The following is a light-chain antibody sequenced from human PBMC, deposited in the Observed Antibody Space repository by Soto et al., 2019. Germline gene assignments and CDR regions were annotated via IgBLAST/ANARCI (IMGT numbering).Light chain of an antibody. Sequence: QSVLTQPASVSGSPGQSITISCTGTSSDVGAYNYVSWHQHHPGKAPKLLIYDVSSRPSGVSNRFSASKSGNTASLTISGLQAEDEADYSCSSYTTRNPHVFRTGTKVTVL. CDR2: DVS. V-gene: IGLV2-14*03. CDR3: SSYTTRNPHV. J-gene: IGLJ1*01. CDR1: SSDVGAYNY.